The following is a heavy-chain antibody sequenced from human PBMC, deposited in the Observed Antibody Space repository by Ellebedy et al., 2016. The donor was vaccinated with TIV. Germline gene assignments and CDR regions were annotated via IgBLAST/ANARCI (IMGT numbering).Heavy chain of an antibody. D-gene: IGHD2-21*02. CDR1: GYRFSNYW. V-gene: IGHV5-51*01. Sequence: KVSCKGSGYRFSNYWIGWVRQMPGKGLEWPGVIYPGDSDTRYSPSFQGQVTISADKSISTAYLQWSSLKASDTAMYYCARGDYYEDPNWFDPWGQGTLVTVSS. CDR2: IYPGDSDT. J-gene: IGHJ5*02. CDR3: ARGDYYEDPNWFDP.